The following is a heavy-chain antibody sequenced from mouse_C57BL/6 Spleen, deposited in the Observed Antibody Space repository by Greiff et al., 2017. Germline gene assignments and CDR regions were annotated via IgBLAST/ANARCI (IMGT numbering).Heavy chain of an antibody. J-gene: IGHJ4*01. CDR2: IYPGSGST. Sequence: QVQLQQPGAELVKPGASVKMSCKASGYTFTSYWITWVKQRPGQGLEWIGDIYPGSGSTNYNEKFKSKATLTVDTSSSTAYMQLSSLTSEDTAVYYCARLLRYGSSYYAMDYWGQGTSVTVSS. CDR3: ARLLRYGSSYYAMDY. V-gene: IGHV1-55*01. CDR1: GYTFTSYW. D-gene: IGHD1-1*01.